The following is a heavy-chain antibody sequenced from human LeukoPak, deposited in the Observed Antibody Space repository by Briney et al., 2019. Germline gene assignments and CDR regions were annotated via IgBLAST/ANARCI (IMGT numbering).Heavy chain of an antibody. J-gene: IGHJ4*02. CDR3: ARGHYDGTYYFDS. CDR1: GGSFSNYA. D-gene: IGHD3-16*01. Sequence: SVTVSCKTSGGSFSNYAITWVRQAPGQGLEWMGRIIPMRDITNYAQNFQDRVTITADKSTTTVYMEVNSLISEDMVVYFCARGHYDGTYYFDSWGQGTLVTVSS. V-gene: IGHV1-69*04. CDR2: IIPMRDIT.